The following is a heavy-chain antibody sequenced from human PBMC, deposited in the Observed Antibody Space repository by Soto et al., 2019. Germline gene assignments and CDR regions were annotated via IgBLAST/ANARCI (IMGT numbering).Heavy chain of an antibody. CDR1: GYSFTGYY. Sequence: QVQLVQSGAEVKKPGASVRVSCKASGYSFTGYYVHWVRLAPGQGLEWMGWINPNSGGTNHAQKFQGQVTMTRDTSISTAYMELTRLTSNDTAVYFCAREAGTIGNYYYGMDVWGQGTTVTVS. CDR3: AREAGTIGNYYYGMDV. CDR2: INPNSGGT. J-gene: IGHJ6*02. V-gene: IGHV1-2*02. D-gene: IGHD1-7*01.